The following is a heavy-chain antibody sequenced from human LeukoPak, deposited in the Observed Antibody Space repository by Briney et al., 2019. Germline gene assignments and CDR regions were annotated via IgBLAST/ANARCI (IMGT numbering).Heavy chain of an antibody. CDR2: IYYSGST. CDR3: ARDGWYDILTGYPI. Sequence: SETLSLTCTVSRGSISSGGGYWSRIRQHPGKGLEWIGYIYYSGSTYYNPSLKSRVTISVDTSKNQFSLKLSSVTAADTAVYYCARDGWYDILTGYPIWGQGTMFTVSS. CDR1: RGSISSGGGY. D-gene: IGHD3-9*01. J-gene: IGHJ3*02. V-gene: IGHV4-31*03.